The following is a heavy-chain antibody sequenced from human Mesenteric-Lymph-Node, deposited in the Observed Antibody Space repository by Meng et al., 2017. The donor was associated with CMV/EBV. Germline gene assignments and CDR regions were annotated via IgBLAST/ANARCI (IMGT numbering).Heavy chain of an antibody. V-gene: IGHV4-59*01. D-gene: IGHD2-2*01. CDR2: MYYRGST. CDR3: AGHQVVPTTPGYNWFDP. Sequence: SETLSLTCTVSGGSMSSYYWSWIRQPPGKGLEWIGYMYYRGSTKYKSSLKSRVTISVDTSKNQFSLKLSSVTAADTAVYYCAGHQVVPTTPGYNWFDPWGQGTLVTVSS. J-gene: IGHJ5*02. CDR1: GGSMSSYY.